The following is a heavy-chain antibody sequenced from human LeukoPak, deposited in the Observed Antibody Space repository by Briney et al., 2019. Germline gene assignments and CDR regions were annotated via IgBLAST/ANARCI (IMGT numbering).Heavy chain of an antibody. V-gene: IGHV4-39*07. J-gene: IGHJ4*02. D-gene: IGHD1-26*01. Sequence: SETLSLTCTVSGGSISSGSYYWSWIRQPPGKGLEWIGEIYHSGSTNYNPSLKSRVTISVDKSKNQFSLKLSSVTAADTAVYYCARAPLTGGATNLWGQGTLVTVSS. CDR1: GGSISSGSYY. CDR2: IYHSGST. CDR3: ARAPLTGGATNL.